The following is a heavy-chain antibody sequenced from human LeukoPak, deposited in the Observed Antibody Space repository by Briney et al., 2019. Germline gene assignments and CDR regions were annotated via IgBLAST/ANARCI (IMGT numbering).Heavy chain of an antibody. CDR1: GFTVSSNY. Sequence: GESLRLSCAASGFTVSSNYMSWVRQAPGKGLEWVSVIYSGGSTYYADSVKGRFTISRDNSKNTLYLQMNSLRAEDTAVYYCARHRSSSSPADYWGQGTLVTVSS. CDR3: ARHRSSSSPADY. V-gene: IGHV3-66*04. CDR2: IYSGGST. D-gene: IGHD6-6*01. J-gene: IGHJ4*02.